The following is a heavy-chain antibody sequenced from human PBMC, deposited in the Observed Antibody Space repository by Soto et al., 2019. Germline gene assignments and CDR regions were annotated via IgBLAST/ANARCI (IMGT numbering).Heavy chain of an antibody. CDR3: AKDTYYHDSSGYYIFDY. V-gene: IGHV3-30*18. CDR2: ISSDGSNK. J-gene: IGHJ4*02. CDR1: GLTFSSYG. D-gene: IGHD3-22*01. Sequence: QVQLVESGGGVVQPGRSLRLSCAASGLTFSSYGMHWVRQAPGKGPEWVAAISSDGSNKNYADSVKGRFTISRDNSKNTVYLQMNSLRAEDTAVYYCAKDTYYHDSSGYYIFDYWGQGTLVTVSS.